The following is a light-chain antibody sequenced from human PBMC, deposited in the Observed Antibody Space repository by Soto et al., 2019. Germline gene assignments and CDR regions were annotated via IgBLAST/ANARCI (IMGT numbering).Light chain of an antibody. J-gene: IGKJ4*01. CDR2: KAY. CDR3: QQYNSYSLT. CDR1: PGISTW. Sequence: DSQMTQSPSTLSASVGDRITITCRASPGISTWLAWYQQKPGKAPKLLIYKAYTLESGVPSRFSGSGSGTEFTLTISSLQPDDFATYYCQQYNSYSLTFGGGTKVEIK. V-gene: IGKV1-5*03.